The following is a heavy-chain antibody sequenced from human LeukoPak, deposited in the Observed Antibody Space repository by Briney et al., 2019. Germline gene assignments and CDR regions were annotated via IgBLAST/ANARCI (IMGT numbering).Heavy chain of an antibody. Sequence: SQTLSLTCTVSGGSISSGDYYWTWIRQHPGKGLEWIGYIYDRETTYYNPSLQSRITMSLDTSKNQFSVELNSVTAADTAVYYCARGASRHGNWFDPWGQGTLVTVSS. CDR1: GGSISSGDYY. CDR2: IYDRETT. J-gene: IGHJ5*02. V-gene: IGHV4-31*03. CDR3: ARGASRHGNWFDP.